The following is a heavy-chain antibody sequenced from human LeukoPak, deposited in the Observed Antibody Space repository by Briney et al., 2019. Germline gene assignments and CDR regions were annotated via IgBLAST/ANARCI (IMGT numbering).Heavy chain of an antibody. CDR2: IRSKAYGGTT. D-gene: IGHD3-9*01. CDR3: TRDLLAYYDILTGPDY. Sequence: GGSLRLSCAASGFTFSSYSMNWVRQAPGKGLEWVSFIRSKAYGGTTEYAASVKGRFTISRDDPKSIAYLQMNSLKTEDTAVYYCTRDLLAYYDILTGPDYWGQGTLVTVSS. CDR1: GFTFSSYS. J-gene: IGHJ4*02. V-gene: IGHV3-49*04.